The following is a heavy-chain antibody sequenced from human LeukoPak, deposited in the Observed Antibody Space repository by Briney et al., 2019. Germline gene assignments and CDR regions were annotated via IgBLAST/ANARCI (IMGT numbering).Heavy chain of an antibody. D-gene: IGHD3-10*01. CDR1: GFTFSIYS. Sequence: GGSLRLSCAASGFTFSIYSLHWVRQTPDKGLEWVARIGSDGNSKDYADSVKGRFTISRDNSDNALSLQMNSLRVEDSAKYYCARENSIRGTRAFDSWGQGTLVTVSS. CDR3: ARENSIRGTRAFDS. CDR2: IGSDGNSK. V-gene: IGHV3-33*08. J-gene: IGHJ4*02.